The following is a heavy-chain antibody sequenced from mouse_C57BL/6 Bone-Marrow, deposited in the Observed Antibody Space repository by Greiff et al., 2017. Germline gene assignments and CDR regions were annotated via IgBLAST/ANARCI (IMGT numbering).Heavy chain of an antibody. Sequence: EVKLVESGGGLVQSGRSLRLSCATSGFTFSDFYMEWVRPAPGKGLEWIAASRNKANDYTTEYSASVKGRFIVSRDTSQSILYLQMNALRAEDTAIYYWARDGIYYGYETWFAYGGQGTLVTVSA. CDR2: SRNKANDYTT. J-gene: IGHJ3*01. CDR1: GFTFSDFY. CDR3: ARDGIYYGYETWFAY. V-gene: IGHV7-1*01. D-gene: IGHD2-2*01.